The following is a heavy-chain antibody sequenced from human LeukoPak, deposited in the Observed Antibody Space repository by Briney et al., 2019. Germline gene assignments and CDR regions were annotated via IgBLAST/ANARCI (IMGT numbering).Heavy chain of an antibody. CDR1: GYTFTSYG. J-gene: IGHJ6*03. D-gene: IGHD1-26*01. CDR3: ARVSERWEPHMDV. V-gene: IGHV1-18*01. Sequence: ASVKVSCKASGYTFTSYGISWVRQAPGQGLEWMGWISAYNGNTNYAQKLRGRVTMTTDTSTSPAYMELRGLRSDDTAVQYRARVSERWEPHMDVWGKGTTVTVSS. CDR2: ISAYNGNT.